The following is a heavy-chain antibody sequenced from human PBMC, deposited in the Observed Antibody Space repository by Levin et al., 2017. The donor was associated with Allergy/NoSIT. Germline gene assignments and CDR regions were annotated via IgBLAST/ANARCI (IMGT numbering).Heavy chain of an antibody. J-gene: IGHJ5*02. CDR1: GGSISSYY. V-gene: IGHV4-59*01. Sequence: GSLRLSCTVSGGSISSYYWSWIRQPPGKGLEWIGYIYYSGSTNYNPSLKSRVTISVDTSKNQFSLKLSSVTAADTAVYYCATLRGSGRNWFDPWGQGTLVTVSS. CDR3: ATLRGSGRNWFDP. D-gene: IGHD3-16*01. CDR2: IYYSGST.